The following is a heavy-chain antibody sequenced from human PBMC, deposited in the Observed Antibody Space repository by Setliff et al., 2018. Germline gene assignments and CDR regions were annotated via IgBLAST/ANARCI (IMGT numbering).Heavy chain of an antibody. CDR1: GGSFTPYY. CDR2: VYYSGTA. CDR3: ARMSGFQYMDV. V-gene: IGHV4-59*01. D-gene: IGHD3-3*01. J-gene: IGHJ6*03. Sequence: LSLTCTVSGGSFTPYYWSWIRQPPGKGLEWIGYVYYSGTAYYNPSLKSRVTVIVDTSKNQFSLRLSSVTAADTAVYFCARMSGFQYMDVWGKGTTVTVSS.